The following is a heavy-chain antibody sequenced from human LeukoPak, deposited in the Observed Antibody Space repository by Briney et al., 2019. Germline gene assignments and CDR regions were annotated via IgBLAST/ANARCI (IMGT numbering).Heavy chain of an antibody. Sequence: ASVKVSCKASGYTFTSYAMHWVRQAPGQRLEWMGWINAGNGNTKYSQKFQGRVTITRDTSASTAYVELSSLRSEDTAVYYCARDYYDSSGYHRYYYYGMDVWGQGTTVTVSS. CDR1: GYTFTSYA. D-gene: IGHD3-22*01. J-gene: IGHJ6*02. V-gene: IGHV1-3*01. CDR2: INAGNGNT. CDR3: ARDYYDSSGYHRYYYYGMDV.